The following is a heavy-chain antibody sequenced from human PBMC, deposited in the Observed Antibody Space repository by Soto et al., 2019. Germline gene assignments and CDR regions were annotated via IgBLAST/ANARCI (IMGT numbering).Heavy chain of an antibody. Sequence: GGSLRLSCAASGFTFSSYGMHWVRQAPGKGLEWVAVISYDGSNKYYADSVKGRFTISRDNSKNTLYLQMNSLRAEDTAVYYCAKIMVVVTALWAYGMDVWGQGTTVTVSS. V-gene: IGHV3-30*18. J-gene: IGHJ6*02. D-gene: IGHD2-21*02. CDR2: ISYDGSNK. CDR3: AKIMVVVTALWAYGMDV. CDR1: GFTFSSYG.